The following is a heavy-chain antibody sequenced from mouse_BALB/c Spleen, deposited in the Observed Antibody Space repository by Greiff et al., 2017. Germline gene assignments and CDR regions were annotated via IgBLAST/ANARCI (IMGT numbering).Heavy chain of an antibody. CDR3: ARRRDGYDVKYAMDY. CDR1: GFTFSSYG. Sequence: EVQVVESGGDLVKPGGSLKLSCAASGFTFSSYGMSWVRQTPDKRLEWVATISSGGSYTYYPDSVKGRFTISRDNAKNTLYLQMSSLKSEDTAMYYCARRRDGYDVKYAMDYWGQGTSVTVSS. V-gene: IGHV5-6*01. CDR2: ISSGGSYT. D-gene: IGHD2-2*01. J-gene: IGHJ4*01.